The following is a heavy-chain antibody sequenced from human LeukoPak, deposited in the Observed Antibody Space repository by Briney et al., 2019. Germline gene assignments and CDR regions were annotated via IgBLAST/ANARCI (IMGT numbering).Heavy chain of an antibody. Sequence: GGSLRLSCAASRFTFSSNAMSWVRQAPGKGLEWVSVTSGSGGTTYYADSVKGRFTISRDNAENSLYLQMNSLRDEDTAVYHCARAMRSGYDYWGQGTLVTVSS. CDR2: TSGSGGTT. J-gene: IGHJ4*02. CDR1: RFTFSSNA. D-gene: IGHD5-12*01. CDR3: ARAMRSGYDY. V-gene: IGHV3-23*01.